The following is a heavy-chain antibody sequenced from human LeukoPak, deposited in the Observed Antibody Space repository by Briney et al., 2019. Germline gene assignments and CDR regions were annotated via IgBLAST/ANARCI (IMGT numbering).Heavy chain of an antibody. V-gene: IGHV1-2*02. CDR3: ARAGYCSGGSCLRNWFDP. CDR1: GYTFTGYY. CDR2: INPNSGGT. Sequence: ASVKVSSKASGYTFTGYYMHWVRQAPGQGLEWMGWINPNSGGTNYAQKFQGRVTMTRDTSISTAYMELSRLRSDDTAVYYCARAGYCSGGSCLRNWFDPWGQGTLVTVSS. D-gene: IGHD2-15*01. J-gene: IGHJ5*02.